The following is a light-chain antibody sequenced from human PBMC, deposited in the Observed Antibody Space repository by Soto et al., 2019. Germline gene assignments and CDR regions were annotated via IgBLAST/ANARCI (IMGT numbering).Light chain of an antibody. V-gene: IGLV2-8*01. Sequence: QSAVTQPPSASGSPGQSVTVSCTGTSSGVGGYNYVSWYQQHPGKAPKLMIYEVSKRPSGVPDRFSGSKSGNTASLTVSGLQAQDEADYYCSSYAGSNAYVVFGGGTKLTVL. CDR1: SSGVGGYNY. J-gene: IGLJ2*01. CDR2: EVS. CDR3: SSYAGSNAYVV.